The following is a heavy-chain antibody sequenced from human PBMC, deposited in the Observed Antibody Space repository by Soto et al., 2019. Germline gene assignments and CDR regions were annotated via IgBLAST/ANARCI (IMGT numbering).Heavy chain of an antibody. D-gene: IGHD5-18*01. J-gene: IGHJ4*02. CDR2: ISYDGSNK. CDR1: GFTFSSYA. CDR3: ARNDPPYVDTAMVNFDY. V-gene: IGHV3-30-3*01. Sequence: PGGSLRLSCAASGFTFSSYAMHWVRQAPGKGLEWVAVISYDGSNKYYADSVKGRFTISRDNSKNTLYLQMNSLRAEDTAVYYCARNDPPYVDTAMVNFDYWGKGTLVTVSS.